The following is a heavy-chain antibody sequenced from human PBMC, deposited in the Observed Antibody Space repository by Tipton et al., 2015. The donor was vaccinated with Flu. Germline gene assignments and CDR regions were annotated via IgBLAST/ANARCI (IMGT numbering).Heavy chain of an antibody. CDR3: ARRTFSNYVSEPKNWFDV. Sequence: TLSLTCSVSGASVGSPYCWGWVRQPLGKGLEWIGNICPGSPYYNPSLRSRVTISVARAKAQFSLRLTSVTAADTAVYFCARRTFSNYVSEPKNWFDVWGQGTLVTVSS. CDR1: GASVGSPYC. CDR2: ICPGSP. V-gene: IGHV4-38-2*01. D-gene: IGHD4-11*01. J-gene: IGHJ5*02.